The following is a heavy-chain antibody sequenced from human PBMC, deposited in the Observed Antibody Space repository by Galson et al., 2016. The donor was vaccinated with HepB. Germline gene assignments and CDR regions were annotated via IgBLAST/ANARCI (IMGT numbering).Heavy chain of an antibody. Sequence: SETLSLTCAAYGGSFSGHYWNWIRQSPGKAREWIGEINQSGSSNYNPSLRSRDTISVDTSKNQFSLKLTSGTAADTATYYCAGDGRYPDTWDLSDYWGQGTPVTVSS. D-gene: IGHD2-21*02. V-gene: IGHV4-34*01. CDR1: GGSFSGHY. CDR2: INQSGSS. J-gene: IGHJ4*02. CDR3: AGDGRYPDTWDLSDY.